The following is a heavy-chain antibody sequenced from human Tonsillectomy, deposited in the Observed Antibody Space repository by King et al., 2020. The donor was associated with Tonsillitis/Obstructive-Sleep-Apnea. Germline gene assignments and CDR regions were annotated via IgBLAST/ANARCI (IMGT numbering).Heavy chain of an antibody. J-gene: IGHJ4*02. V-gene: IGHV4-39*01. CDR1: GGSISSSSYY. CDR3: ARLWGGGPGSYYRSPFDY. D-gene: IGHD3-10*01. CDR2: IYYSGST. Sequence: LQLQESGPGLVKPSETLSLTCTVSGGSISSSSYYWGWIRQPPGKGLEWIGSIYYSGSTYYNPSLKSPVTISGDTSKNQFSLKLSSVTAADTAVYYCARLWGGGPGSYYRSPFDYWGQGPLVTVSS.